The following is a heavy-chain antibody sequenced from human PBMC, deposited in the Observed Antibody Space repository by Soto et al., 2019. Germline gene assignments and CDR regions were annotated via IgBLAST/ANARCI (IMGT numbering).Heavy chain of an antibody. D-gene: IGHD3-3*01. CDR2: ISAYNGNT. CDR3: ARDDFWSGHRYFDY. Sequence: ASVKVSCKATGYTFTSYGISWVRQAPGQGLEWMGWISAYNGNTNYAQKLQGRVTMTTDTSTSTAYMELRSLRSDDTAVYYCARDDFWSGHRYFDYWGQGTLVTVSS. J-gene: IGHJ4*02. CDR1: GYTFTSYG. V-gene: IGHV1-18*01.